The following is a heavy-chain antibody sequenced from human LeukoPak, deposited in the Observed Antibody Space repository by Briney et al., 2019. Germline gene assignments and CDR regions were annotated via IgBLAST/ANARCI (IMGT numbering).Heavy chain of an antibody. Sequence: GGSLRLSCAASGFTFSSYAMSWVRQAPGKGLEWVSAISGSGGSTYYADSVKGRFTISRDNSKNTLYLQMNSLRAEDTAVYYCAKDSHPPTMIVVVINPVYFDYWGQGTLVTVSS. J-gene: IGHJ4*02. V-gene: IGHV3-23*01. CDR1: GFTFSSYA. D-gene: IGHD3-22*01. CDR2: ISGSGGST. CDR3: AKDSHPPTMIVVVINPVYFDY.